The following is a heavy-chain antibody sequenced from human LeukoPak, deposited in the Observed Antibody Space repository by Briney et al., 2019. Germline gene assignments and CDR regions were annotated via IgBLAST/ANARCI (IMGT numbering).Heavy chain of an antibody. Sequence: GASVKVSCKASGYTFTSYYMHWVRQAPGQGLEWMGIINPSGGSTSYAQKFQGRVTMTRDTSTSTAYMELSSLRSDDTAVYYCARDYGSSSWYPTYYYYYYMDVWGKGTTVTISS. D-gene: IGHD6-13*01. CDR2: INPSGGST. CDR3: ARDYGSSSWYPTYYYYYYMDV. J-gene: IGHJ6*03. CDR1: GYTFTSYY. V-gene: IGHV1-46*01.